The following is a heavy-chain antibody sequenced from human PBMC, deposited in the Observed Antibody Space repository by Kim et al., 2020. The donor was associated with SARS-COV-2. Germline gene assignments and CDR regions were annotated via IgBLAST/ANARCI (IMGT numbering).Heavy chain of an antibody. D-gene: IGHD3-22*01. J-gene: IGHJ2*01. CDR2: IIPILGIA. CDR3: ASLYDSSGHVPLGWYFDL. CDR1: GGTFSSYA. V-gene: IGHV1-69*04. Sequence: SVKVSCKASGGTFSSYAISWVRQAPGQGLEWMGRIIPILGIANYAQKFQGRVTITADKSTSTAYMELSSLRSEDTAVYYCASLYDSSGHVPLGWYFDLWGRGTLVTVSS.